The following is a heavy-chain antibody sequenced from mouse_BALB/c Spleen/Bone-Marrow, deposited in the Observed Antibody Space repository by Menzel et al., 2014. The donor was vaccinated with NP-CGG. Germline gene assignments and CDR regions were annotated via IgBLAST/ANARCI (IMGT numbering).Heavy chain of an antibody. CDR3: TRWGTTVVAYYAMDY. V-gene: IGHV1S127*01. CDR1: GYTFTSYW. D-gene: IGHD1-1*01. CDR2: IDPSDSYT. J-gene: IGHJ4*01. Sequence: VQLQQSGAELVKPGASVKMSCKASGYTFTSYWMHWVKQRPGQGLEWLGVIDPSDSYTSYNQKFKGKATLTVDTSSSTAYMQLSSLTSEDSAVYYCTRWGTTVVAYYAMDYWGQGTSVTVSS.